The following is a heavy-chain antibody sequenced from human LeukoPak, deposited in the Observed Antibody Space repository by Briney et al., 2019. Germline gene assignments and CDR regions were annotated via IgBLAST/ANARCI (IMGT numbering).Heavy chain of an antibody. V-gene: IGHV1-2*02. CDR3: ARSKRSDRPGSIAVAGPFDY. CDR2: ISPNSGGT. Sequence: GASVKVSCKASGYNFTGYYMNWVRQAPGQGLEWMGWISPNSGGTNYAQKFQGRVTMTRDTSISTAYMELSRLTSDDTAVYYCARSKRSDRPGSIAVAGPFDYWGQGTLVTVSS. D-gene: IGHD6-19*01. CDR1: GYNFTGYY. J-gene: IGHJ4*02.